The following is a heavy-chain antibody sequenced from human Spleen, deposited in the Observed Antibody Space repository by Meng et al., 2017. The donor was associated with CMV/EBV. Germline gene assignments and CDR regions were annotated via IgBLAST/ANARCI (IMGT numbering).Heavy chain of an antibody. CDR3: AFYVWGSYRSAPFDY. J-gene: IGHJ4*02. CDR2: IYYSGST. V-gene: IGHV4-30-4*08. D-gene: IGHD3-16*02. Sequence: QVQLQESGPGLVKPSQTLSLTCTVSGGSISSGDYYWSWIRQPPGKGLEWIGYIYYSGSTYYNPSLKSRVTISVDTSKNQFSLKLSSVTAADMAVYYCAFYVWGSYRSAPFDYWGQGTLVTVSS. CDR1: GGSISSGDYY.